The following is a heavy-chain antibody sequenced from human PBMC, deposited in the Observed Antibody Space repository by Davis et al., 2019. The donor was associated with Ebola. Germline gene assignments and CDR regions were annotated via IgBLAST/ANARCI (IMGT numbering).Heavy chain of an antibody. D-gene: IGHD3-3*01. V-gene: IGHV4-61*01. CDR2: IYYSGST. J-gene: IGHJ4*02. CDR3: ASRDFWRNGDY. CDR1: GGSVSSGSYY. Sequence: SETLSPTCTLPGGSVSSGSYYWSWIRQPPEKGLEWVGYIYYSGSTYYNPSLKSRVTISVDTSKNQFSLKLSSVTAADTAVYYCASRDFWRNGDYWGQGTLVTVSS.